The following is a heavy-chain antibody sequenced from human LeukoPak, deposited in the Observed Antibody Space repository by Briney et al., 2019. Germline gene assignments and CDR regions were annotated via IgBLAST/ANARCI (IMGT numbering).Heavy chain of an antibody. Sequence: GGSLRLSCAASGFTFSSYSMNWVRQAPGKGLEWVSSISSSSSYIYYADSVKGRFTTSRDNAKNSLYLQMNSLRAEDTAVYYCARGEYSSSPAYYFDYWGQGTLVTVSS. J-gene: IGHJ4*02. CDR2: ISSSSSYI. V-gene: IGHV3-21*01. CDR1: GFTFSSYS. CDR3: ARGEYSSSPAYYFDY. D-gene: IGHD6-6*01.